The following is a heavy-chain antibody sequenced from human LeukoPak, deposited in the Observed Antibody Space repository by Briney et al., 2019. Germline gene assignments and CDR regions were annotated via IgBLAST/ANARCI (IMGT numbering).Heavy chain of an antibody. CDR3: ARGGIYSQGFDY. D-gene: IGHD6-13*01. J-gene: IGHJ4*02. Sequence: GGSLRLSCAASGFTFSSYEMNWVRQAPGKGLEWVSSISTTSDYIHYADSLKGRVAISRDNAKNSLYLQMNSLRAEDTAVYYCARGGIYSQGFDYWGQGSLVTVSS. CDR2: ISTTSDYI. V-gene: IGHV3-21*01. CDR1: GFTFSSYE.